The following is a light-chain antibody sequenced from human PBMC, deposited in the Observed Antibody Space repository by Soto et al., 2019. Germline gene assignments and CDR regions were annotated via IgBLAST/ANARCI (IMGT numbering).Light chain of an antibody. J-gene: IGLJ1*01. CDR1: SSDVGNYNL. CDR3: CSYADSSTYV. Sequence: QSAVTQPASVSGSPGQSITISCTGTSSDVGNYNLVSWYQQHPGKAPKLIIYEDTKRPSGVSNRFSGSKSGNTASLTISGLQAEDEADYYCCSYADSSTYVFGTGTKVTVL. V-gene: IGLV2-23*01. CDR2: EDT.